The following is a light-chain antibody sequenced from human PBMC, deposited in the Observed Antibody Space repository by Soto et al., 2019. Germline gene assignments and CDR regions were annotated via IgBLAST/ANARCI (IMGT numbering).Light chain of an antibody. Sequence: QSALTQPASVSGSPGQSITISCTGTSSDVGAYDYVSWYQQHPDKAPKLIIFVVSNRPSGVSNRFSGSKSGNTASLTISGLQDEDEADYYCRLYTSSDTPYVFGTGTKVTVL. CDR1: SSDVGAYDY. J-gene: IGLJ1*01. CDR3: RLYTSSDTPYV. V-gene: IGLV2-14*01. CDR2: VVS.